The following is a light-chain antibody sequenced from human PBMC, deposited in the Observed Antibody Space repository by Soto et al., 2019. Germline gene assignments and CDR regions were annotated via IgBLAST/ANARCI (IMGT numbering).Light chain of an antibody. Sequence: DSQMTQSPSTLSASVGDRITITCRASPGISTWLAWYQQKPGKAPKLLIYKASTLESGVPSRFSGSGSGTEFTLTISNLQPDDFATYYCQQYNSYSLTFGGGTKVEIK. J-gene: IGKJ4*01. CDR2: KAS. V-gene: IGKV1-5*03. CDR3: QQYNSYSLT. CDR1: PGISTW.